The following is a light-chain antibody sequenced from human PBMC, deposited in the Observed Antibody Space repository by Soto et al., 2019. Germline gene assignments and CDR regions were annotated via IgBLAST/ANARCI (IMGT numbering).Light chain of an antibody. CDR1: RDVGSD. Sequence: TQMTQSPLSLSASVGGKIIMPCRASRDVGSDVSWYQQKPGQAPKLVIYAASNLYTGVPSRFSGRRSGTEFTLTISSLQPEDFASYYCLQDYGDSWTFGQGTKVDIK. CDR3: LQDYGDSWT. V-gene: IGKV1-6*01. CDR2: AAS. J-gene: IGKJ1*01.